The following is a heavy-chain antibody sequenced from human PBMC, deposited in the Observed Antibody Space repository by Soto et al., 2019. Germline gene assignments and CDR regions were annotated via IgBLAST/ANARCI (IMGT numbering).Heavy chain of an antibody. CDR2: IYWDDDK. V-gene: IGHV2-5*02. Sequence: QITLKESGPTLVKPTQTLTLTCTFSGFSLSTSGVGVGWIRQPPGKALEWLALIYWDDDKRYSPSLKSRLTITKDTSKNQVVLTMTNMDPVDTATYYCARQGDEEVTTGWFDPWGQGTLVTVSS. CDR1: GFSLSTSGVG. D-gene: IGHD4-17*01. J-gene: IGHJ5*02. CDR3: ARQGDEEVTTGWFDP.